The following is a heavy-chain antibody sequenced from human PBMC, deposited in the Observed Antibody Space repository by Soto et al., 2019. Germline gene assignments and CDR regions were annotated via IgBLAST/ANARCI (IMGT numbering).Heavy chain of an antibody. CDR2: IRVYNGST. D-gene: IGHD6-19*01. J-gene: IGHJ4*02. CDR1: GFRFASYE. V-gene: IGHV1-18*01. Sequence: QVQLVQSGAEVKEPGASVKVSCKASGFRFASYEISWVRQAPGQGLEWMGWIRVYNGSTRYAQMFQDRVTLTTDTPTSVLYLELRGLRPDATAVYYCARVEHWLAKFDYWGQGTLLTVSS. CDR3: ARVEHWLAKFDY.